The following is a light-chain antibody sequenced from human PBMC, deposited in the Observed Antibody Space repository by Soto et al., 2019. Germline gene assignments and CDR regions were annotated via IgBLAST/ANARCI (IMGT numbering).Light chain of an antibody. CDR3: QQYNTYWT. Sequence: IQMTQSPSTLSASVGDRVTIACRASQSISNWLAWYQQKPGKAPKLLIYKASTLESGVPSRFSGRRSGTEFTLTICSLQPDDFATYYCQQYNTYWTFGQGTKVEIK. J-gene: IGKJ1*01. V-gene: IGKV1-5*03. CDR2: KAS. CDR1: QSISNW.